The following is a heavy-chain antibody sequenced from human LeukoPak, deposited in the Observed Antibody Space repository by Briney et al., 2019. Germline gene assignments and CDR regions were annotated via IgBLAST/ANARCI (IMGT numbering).Heavy chain of an antibody. V-gene: IGHV4-59*01. Sequence: PSETLSLTCTVSGGSISSYYWSWIRQPPGKGLQWIGFIYSSGSTNYNPSLKSRVTISLDTSKNQFSLRVSSVTSADTAVYYCARGNSGYDYAFDIWGQGTMVTVSS. J-gene: IGHJ3*02. CDR1: GGSISSYY. CDR3: ARGNSGYDYAFDI. CDR2: IYSSGST. D-gene: IGHD5-12*01.